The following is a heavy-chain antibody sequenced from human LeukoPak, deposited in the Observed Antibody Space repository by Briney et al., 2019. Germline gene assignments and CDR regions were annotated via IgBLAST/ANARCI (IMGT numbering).Heavy chain of an antibody. D-gene: IGHD3-22*01. CDR3: AKSWNYYDSSGDDALDI. CDR2: ISGSGIST. CDR1: GFTFSNAW. J-gene: IGHJ3*02. V-gene: IGHV3-23*01. Sequence: GGSLRLSCAASGFTFSNAWMSWVRQAPGKGLEWVSGISGSGISTYYADSVKGRFTISRDNSKNTLYLQMNSLRVEDTAVYYCAKSWNYYDSSGDDALDIWGQGTMVTVSS.